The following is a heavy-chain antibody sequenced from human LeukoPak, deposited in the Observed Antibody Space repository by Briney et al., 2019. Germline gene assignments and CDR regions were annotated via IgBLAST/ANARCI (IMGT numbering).Heavy chain of an antibody. D-gene: IGHD4-17*01. V-gene: IGHV3-30*02. Sequence: PGGSLRLSCAASGFTFSRYSMNWVRQAPGKGLEWVAFIRYDGSNKYYADSVKGRFTISRDNSKNTLYLQMNSLRAEDTAVYYCAKDIGAYYGENYFDYWGQGTLVTVSS. J-gene: IGHJ4*02. CDR1: GFTFSRYS. CDR3: AKDIGAYYGENYFDY. CDR2: IRYDGSNK.